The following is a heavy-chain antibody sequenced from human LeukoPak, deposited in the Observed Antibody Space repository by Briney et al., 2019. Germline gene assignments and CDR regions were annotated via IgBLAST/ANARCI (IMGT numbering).Heavy chain of an antibody. CDR2: INHSGST. CDR1: GGSFSGYY. V-gene: IGHV4-34*01. CDR3: ARVSRDYGDLYYFDY. J-gene: IGHJ4*02. Sequence: PSETLSLTCAVYGGSFSGYYWSWIRQPPGKGLEWIGEINHSGSTNYNPSLKSRVTISVDTSKNQFSLKLSSVTAADTAVYYCARVSRDYGDLYYFDYWGQGTLVTVSS. D-gene: IGHD4-17*01.